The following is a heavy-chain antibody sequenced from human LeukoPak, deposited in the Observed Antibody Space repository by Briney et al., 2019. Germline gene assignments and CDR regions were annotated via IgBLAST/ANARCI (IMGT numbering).Heavy chain of an antibody. J-gene: IGHJ4*02. CDR3: AKEHLRYCSGGSCYASDY. D-gene: IGHD2-15*01. CDR2: ISNSGSTI. CDR1: GFTFSTYE. V-gene: IGHV3-48*03. Sequence: GGSLRLSCAASGFTFSTYEMNWVRQAPGKGLEWVSYISNSGSTIHYADSVKGRFTISRDNAKNSLYLQMNSLRAEDTAVYYCAKEHLRYCSGGSCYASDYWGQGTLVTVSS.